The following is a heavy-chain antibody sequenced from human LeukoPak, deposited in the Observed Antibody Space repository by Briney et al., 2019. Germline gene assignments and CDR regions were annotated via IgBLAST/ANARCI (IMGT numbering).Heavy chain of an antibody. CDR1: RFTFDDYA. CDR2: ISWNSGSI. D-gene: IGHD6-13*01. V-gene: IGHV3-9*01. J-gene: IGHJ4*02. Sequence: GGSLRLSCAASRFTFDDYAMHWVRQAPGKGLEWVSGISWNSGSIGYADSVKGRFTISRDNAKNSLYLQMNSLRAEDTALYYCAKAQQLEIDYWGQGTLVTVSS. CDR3: AKAQQLEIDY.